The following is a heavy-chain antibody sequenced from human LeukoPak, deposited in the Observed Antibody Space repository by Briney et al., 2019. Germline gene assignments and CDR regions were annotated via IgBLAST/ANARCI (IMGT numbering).Heavy chain of an antibody. J-gene: IGHJ6*03. V-gene: IGHV4-4*02. CDR1: GGSISSSNW. Sequence: PSETLSLTCAVSGGSISSSNWWSWVRQPPGEGLEWIGEIYHSGSTNYNPSLKSRVTISVDTSKNQFSLKLSSVTAADTAVYYCASPSGSYRHYMDVWGKGTTVTVSS. CDR2: IYHSGST. CDR3: ASPSGSYRHYMDV. D-gene: IGHD1-26*01.